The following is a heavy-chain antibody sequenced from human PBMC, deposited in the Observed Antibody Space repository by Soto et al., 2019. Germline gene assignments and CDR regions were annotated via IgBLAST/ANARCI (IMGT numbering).Heavy chain of an antibody. CDR1: RYTFKSHG. CDR2: IDSTGANT. D-gene: IGHD7-27*01. CDR3: VSWVSANFDY. V-gene: IGHV3-23*01. Sequence: PGGSLRLSCVVSRYTFKSHGLSWVRQAPGKGLEWVSTIDSTGANTHYADSVRGRFTISRDNSRNTLHLQMHDLRADDTALYYCVSWVSANFDYCVQGTLVTVSS. J-gene: IGHJ4*02.